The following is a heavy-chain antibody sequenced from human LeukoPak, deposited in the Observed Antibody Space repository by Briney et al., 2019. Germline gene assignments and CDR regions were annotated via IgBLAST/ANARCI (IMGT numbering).Heavy chain of an antibody. CDR3: AWRYYDSSGYLHFDY. Sequence: GGSLRLSCAASGFTFSSYAMSWVRQAPGKGLEWVSAISGSGGSTYYADSVKGRFTISRDNSKNTLYLQMNSLRAEDTAVYYCAWRYYDSSGYLHFDYWGQGTLVTVSS. CDR2: ISGSGGST. CDR1: GFTFSSYA. V-gene: IGHV3-23*01. J-gene: IGHJ4*02. D-gene: IGHD3-22*01.